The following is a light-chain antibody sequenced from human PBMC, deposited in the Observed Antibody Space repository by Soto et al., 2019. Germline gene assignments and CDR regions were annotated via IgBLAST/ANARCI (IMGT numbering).Light chain of an antibody. CDR1: NIGDKR. Sequence: SYELTQPPSVSVAPEKTTTITCGGNNIGDKRVHWYRQKPGQAPVLLISYDSDRPSGIPERFSGSNSGNTATLTISRVEAGDEAAYYCQVWDIMTDNYGFGGGTKLTVL. J-gene: IGLJ1*01. CDR2: YDS. V-gene: IGLV3-21*04. CDR3: QVWDIMTDNYG.